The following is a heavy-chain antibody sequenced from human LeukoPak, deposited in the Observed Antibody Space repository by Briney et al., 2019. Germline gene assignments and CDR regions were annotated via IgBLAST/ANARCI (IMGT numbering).Heavy chain of an antibody. J-gene: IGHJ4*02. D-gene: IGHD3-3*01. CDR2: IYYSGST. V-gene: IGHV4-39*02. CDR1: GGSLNSSRYY. Sequence: SETLSLTCTVSGGSLNSSRYYWGWIRQPPGKGLEWIGNIYYSGSTYYTPSLKSRVTISLDTSKNHFSLQLSSVTAADTAVYYCASHKENRPIFGVGRPVDFWGQGTLVTVSS. CDR3: ASHKENRPIFGVGRPVDF.